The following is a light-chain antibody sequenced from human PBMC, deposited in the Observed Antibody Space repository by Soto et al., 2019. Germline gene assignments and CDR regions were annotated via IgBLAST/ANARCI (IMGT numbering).Light chain of an antibody. Sequence: EIVMTQSPATLSVSPGERATLSCRASQSVSSNLAWYQQKPGQAPRLLIYGASTRATGIPARFSGSGSGTEYTPTISSMLHEEFAVFYCQQHNNWPLWTFGQGTKVEIK. CDR1: QSVSSN. V-gene: IGKV3-15*01. J-gene: IGKJ1*01. CDR3: QQHNNWPLWT. CDR2: GAS.